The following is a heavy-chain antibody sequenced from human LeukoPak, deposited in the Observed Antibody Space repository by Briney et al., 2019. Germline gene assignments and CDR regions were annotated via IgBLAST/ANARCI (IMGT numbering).Heavy chain of an antibody. Sequence: SVKVSCKASGGTFSSYAISWVRQAPGQGLEWMGRIIPILGIANYAQKFRGRVTITADKSTGTAYMELSSLRSEDTAVYYYATTYDSSGQGYWGQGTLVTVSS. V-gene: IGHV1-69*04. J-gene: IGHJ4*02. CDR3: ATTYDSSGQGY. D-gene: IGHD3-22*01. CDR1: GGTFSSYA. CDR2: IIPILGIA.